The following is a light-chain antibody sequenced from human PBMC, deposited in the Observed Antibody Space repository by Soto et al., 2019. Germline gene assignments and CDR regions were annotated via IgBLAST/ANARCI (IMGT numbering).Light chain of an antibody. CDR2: DAS. V-gene: IGKV1-33*01. Sequence: DSKMTQAPSALSASGGDRVTITCQASQDISDVLNWYQQQPGKGPKVXIYDASKLQTGVPSRFSGRGSGKDFTFTISSQQPDDSATHYCQQFYYVPRTFSQGTRLEIK. J-gene: IGKJ5*01. CDR3: QQFYYVPRT. CDR1: QDISDV.